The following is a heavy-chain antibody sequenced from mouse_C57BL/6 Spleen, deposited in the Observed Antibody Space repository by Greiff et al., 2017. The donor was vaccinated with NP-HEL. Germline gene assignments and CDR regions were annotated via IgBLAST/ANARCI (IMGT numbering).Heavy chain of an antibody. Sequence: VQLQQPGTELVKPGASVKLSCKASGYTFTSYWMHWVKQRPGQGLEWIGNINPSNGGTNSNEKFKSKATLTVAKSSSTAYMQLSSLTSEDSAVYNCASRGYYGSSYYAMDYWGQGTSVTVSS. CDR3: ASRGYYGSSYYAMDY. CDR1: GYTFTSYW. D-gene: IGHD1-1*01. CDR2: INPSNGGT. V-gene: IGHV1-53*01. J-gene: IGHJ4*01.